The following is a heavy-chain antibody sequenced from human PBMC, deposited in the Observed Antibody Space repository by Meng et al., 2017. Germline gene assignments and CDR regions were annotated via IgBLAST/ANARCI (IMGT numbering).Heavy chain of an antibody. CDR3: ASAGGTTVAATALFGY. D-gene: IGHD6-25*01. Sequence: SCKASGYTFTSYAMHWVRQAPGKGLEWVAVISYDGSNKYYADSVKGRFTISRDNSKNTLYLQMNRLRAEDTAVYYCASAGGTTVAATALFGYWGQGTLVTVSS. CDR1: GYTFTSYA. J-gene: IGHJ4*02. V-gene: IGHV3-30*04. CDR2: ISYDGSNK.